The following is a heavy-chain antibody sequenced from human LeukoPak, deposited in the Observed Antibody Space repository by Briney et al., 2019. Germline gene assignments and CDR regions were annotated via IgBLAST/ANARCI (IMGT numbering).Heavy chain of an antibody. V-gene: IGHV3-7*01. CDR1: GFTFSSYW. Sequence: PGGSLRLSCAASGFTFSSYWMSCVRQAPGKGLEWVANIKQDGSEKYYVDSVKGRFTISRDNAKNSLYLQMNSLRAEDTAVYYCAREYCSSTSCYYFDYWGQGTLVTVSS. CDR3: AREYCSSTSCYYFDY. D-gene: IGHD2-2*01. J-gene: IGHJ4*02. CDR2: IKQDGSEK.